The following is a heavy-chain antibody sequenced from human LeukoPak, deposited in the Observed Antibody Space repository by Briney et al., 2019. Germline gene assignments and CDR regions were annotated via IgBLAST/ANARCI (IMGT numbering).Heavy chain of an antibody. CDR3: GRVYCSTTSCSDYYDYYMDV. D-gene: IGHD2-2*01. V-gene: IGHV3-20*04. CDR2: PNWDGLST. J-gene: IGHJ6*03. CDR1: GFRFDDYG. Sequence: PGGSLRLSCAASGFRFDDYGMSWVRHVPGKGLEWVSGPNWDGLSTGYADSVKGRFTISSDNVKSFVYLQMNSLRVEDTALYFCGRVYCSTTSCSDYYDYYMDVWGKGTTVTVSS.